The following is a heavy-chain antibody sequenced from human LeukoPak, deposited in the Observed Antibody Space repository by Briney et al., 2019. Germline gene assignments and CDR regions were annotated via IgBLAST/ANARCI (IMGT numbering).Heavy chain of an antibody. J-gene: IGHJ4*02. Sequence: GGSLRLSCAASGFTFSSYGMHWVRQAPGKGLEWVAVIWYDGSNKYYADSVKGRFTISRDNSKNTLYLQMNSLRAEDTAVYYCAKECCTSCLDYWGQGTLVTVSS. CDR1: GFTFSSYG. D-gene: IGHD2-2*01. CDR2: IWYDGSNK. CDR3: AKECCTSCLDY. V-gene: IGHV3-33*06.